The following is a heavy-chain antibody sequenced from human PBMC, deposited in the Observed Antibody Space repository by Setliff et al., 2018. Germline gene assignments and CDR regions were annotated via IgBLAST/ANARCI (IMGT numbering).Heavy chain of an antibody. V-gene: IGHV4-59*01. CDR2: IHYSGST. D-gene: IGHD2-15*01. CDR3: ARTRYGLGGRPY. Sequence: PSETLSLTCTVSGDSISGDYWSWIRQPPGKGLEWTGFIHYSGSTNYNPSLKSRVTISLDTPKNQFSLRLSSVTAADTAVYYCARTRYGLGGRPYWGQGTLVTVSS. J-gene: IGHJ4*02. CDR1: GDSISGDY.